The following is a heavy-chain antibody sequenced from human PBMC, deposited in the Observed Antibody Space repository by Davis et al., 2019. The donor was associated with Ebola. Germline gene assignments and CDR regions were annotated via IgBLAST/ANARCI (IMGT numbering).Heavy chain of an antibody. D-gene: IGHD3-9*01. J-gene: IGHJ5*02. V-gene: IGHV4-59*01. CDR1: GFTFSRYW. Sequence: GPLRLSCAASGFTFSRYWMSWIRQLPGKGPDWLGYIYYSGSTNYNPSLKSRVTISVDTSKNQFSLKLSSVTAADTAVYYCARCDILTGVDPWGQGTLVTVSS. CDR3: ARCDILTGVDP. CDR2: IYYSGST.